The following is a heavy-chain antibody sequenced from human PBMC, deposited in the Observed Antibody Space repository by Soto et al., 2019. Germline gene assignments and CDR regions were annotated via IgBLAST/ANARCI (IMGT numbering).Heavy chain of an antibody. Sequence: ASLKVSCKASGYTFTGYYMHWVRQAPGQGLEWMGWINPNSGGTNYAQKFQGRVTMTRDTSISTAYMELSSLRSDDTAVYYCARGSSDDFWSGSHYYYYMDVWGKGTTVTVSS. D-gene: IGHD3-3*01. J-gene: IGHJ6*03. CDR2: INPNSGGT. CDR3: ARGSSDDFWSGSHYYYYMDV. CDR1: GYTFTGYY. V-gene: IGHV1-2*02.